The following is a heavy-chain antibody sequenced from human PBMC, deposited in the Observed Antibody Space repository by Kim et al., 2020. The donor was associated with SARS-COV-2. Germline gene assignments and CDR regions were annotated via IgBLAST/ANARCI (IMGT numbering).Heavy chain of an antibody. J-gene: IGHJ6*01. D-gene: IGHD4-17*01. CDR1: GDSISSGGYY. V-gene: IGHV4-31*03. CDR3: ARGLVRDNGDYGLIYY. CDR2: IYYRGTT. Sequence: SETLSLTCIVSGDSISSGGYYWSWIRQHPGKGLEWIGFIYYRGTTYYSPSLKSRVIIRVDTSKNQFSLKMSSVTPADTAVYYCARGLVRDNGDYGLIYY.